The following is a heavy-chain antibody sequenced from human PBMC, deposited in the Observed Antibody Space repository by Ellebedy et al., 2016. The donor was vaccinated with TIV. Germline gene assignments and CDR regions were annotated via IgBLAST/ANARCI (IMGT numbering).Heavy chain of an antibody. V-gene: IGHV3-30*04. Sequence: PGGSLRLSCGASGFTFNTYAMHWVRQAPGKGLEWVTFTTLDGQRKDYADSVKGRFTISRDNSKNTVFRQMDRLRAEDTAVYYCAADRDATGFVFWGRGALVTVSS. CDR3: AADRDATGFVF. J-gene: IGHJ4*02. CDR1: GFTFNTYA. CDR2: TTLDGQRK. D-gene: IGHD1-1*01.